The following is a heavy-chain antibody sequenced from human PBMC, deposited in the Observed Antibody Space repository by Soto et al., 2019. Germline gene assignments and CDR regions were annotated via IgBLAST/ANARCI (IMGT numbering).Heavy chain of an antibody. CDR3: ARTELVYQLLFNYCYGMDV. CDR2: IYYSGST. CDR1: GGSVSSGSYY. J-gene: IGHJ6*02. V-gene: IGHV4-61*01. D-gene: IGHD2-2*01. Sequence: SETLSLTCTVSGGSVSSGSYYWSWIRQPPGKGLEWIGYIYYSGSTNYNPSLKSRVTISVDTSKNQFSLKLSSVTAADTAVYYCARTELVYQLLFNYCYGMDVWRQGTTVTVSS.